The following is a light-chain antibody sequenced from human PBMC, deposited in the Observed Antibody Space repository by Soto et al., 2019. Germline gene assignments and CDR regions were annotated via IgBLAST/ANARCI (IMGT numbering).Light chain of an antibody. CDR2: SNN. Sequence: QSVLTQPPSASGTPGQRVTISCSGSSSNIGSNYVYWYQQLPGTAPKLLIYSNNQRPSGVPDRFSGSKSGTSASLAISGLRSEDEGDYYCAAWDDSLSGVFGGGTTLTVL. CDR1: SSNIGSNY. V-gene: IGLV1-47*02. CDR3: AAWDDSLSGV. J-gene: IGLJ2*01.